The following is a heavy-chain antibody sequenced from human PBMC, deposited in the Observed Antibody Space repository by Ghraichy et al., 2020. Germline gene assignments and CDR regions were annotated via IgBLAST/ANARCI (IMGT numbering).Heavy chain of an antibody. CDR2: INPDDSDQ. CDR3: ARNKAYNAFDI. CDR1: GFSFSNSW. Sequence: LSLTCAASGFSFSNSWMTWVRQAPGKGLEVVATINPDDSDQYFVDSVKGRFTMSRDNAKNSLFLQMSSLRVEDTAMIYCARNKAYNAFDIWGQGTMVTVSS. J-gene: IGHJ3*02. D-gene: IGHD1-1*01. V-gene: IGHV3-7*01.